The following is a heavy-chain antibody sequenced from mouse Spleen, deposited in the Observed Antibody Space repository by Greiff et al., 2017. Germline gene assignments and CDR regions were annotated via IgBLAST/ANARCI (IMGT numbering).Heavy chain of an antibody. CDR3: ASNGNYDYFDY. Sequence: QVQLKQSGPELVKPGASVKISCKASGYAFSSSWMNWVKQRPGKGLEWIGRIYPGDGDTNYNGKFKGKATLTADKSSSTAYMQLSSLTSEDSAVYFCASNGNYDYFDYWGQGTTLTVSS. V-gene: IGHV1-82*01. J-gene: IGHJ2*01. CDR2: IYPGDGDT. D-gene: IGHD2-1*01. CDR1: GYAFSSSW.